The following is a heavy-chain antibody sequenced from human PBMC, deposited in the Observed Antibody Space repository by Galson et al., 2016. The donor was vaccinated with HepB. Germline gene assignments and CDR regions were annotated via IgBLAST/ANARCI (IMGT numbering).Heavy chain of an antibody. CDR3: ARGLGSGWFGVLNY. CDR2: IIPILDIA. CDR1: GGTFSNYA. V-gene: IGHV1-69*04. Sequence: SVKVSCKASGGTFSNYAISWVRQAPGQGLEWVGRIIPILDIANYAQRFQGRVTITADKYTSTAYMELSSLRSEDTAVYYCARGLGSGWFGVLNYWGQGTLITVSS. J-gene: IGHJ4*02. D-gene: IGHD6-19*01.